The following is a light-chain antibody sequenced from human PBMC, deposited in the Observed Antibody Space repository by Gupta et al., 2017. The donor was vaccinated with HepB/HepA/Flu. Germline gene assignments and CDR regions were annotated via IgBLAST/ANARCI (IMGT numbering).Light chain of an antibody. V-gene: IGLV2-14*03. J-gene: IGLJ3*02. Sequence: QSALTQPASVSGSPGQSITISCTGTSSDGGGYNYVSWYQQHPGEAPKLMIYDVTKRPSGVSYRFSGSKSGNTASLTISGLQAEDEADYYCSSYTTSSTLGVFGGGTKLTVL. CDR1: SSDGGGYNY. CDR2: DVT. CDR3: SSYTTSSTLGV.